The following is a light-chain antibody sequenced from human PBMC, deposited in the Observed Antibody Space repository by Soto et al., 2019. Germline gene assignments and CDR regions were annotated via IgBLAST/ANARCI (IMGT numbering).Light chain of an antibody. J-gene: IGLJ3*02. V-gene: IGLV2-14*03. CDR2: DVS. CDR3: SSYTISDTLVV. CDR1: SSDVGGYNY. Sequence: QSALTQPASVSGSPGQSINISCTGTSSDVGGYNYVSWYQRLPGKAPKLIIYDVSSRPSGVSIRFSGSKSGTTASLTISGLQAEDEADYYCSSYTISDTLVVFGGGTKVTVL.